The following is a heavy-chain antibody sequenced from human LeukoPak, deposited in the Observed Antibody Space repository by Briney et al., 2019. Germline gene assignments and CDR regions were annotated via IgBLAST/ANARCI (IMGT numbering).Heavy chain of an antibody. D-gene: IGHD4-23*01. CDR3: ARAPPTVITLFDY. V-gene: IGHV3-64*04. J-gene: IGHJ4*02. CDR1: GFTFSTKS. CDR2: ISGNGGST. Sequence: PGGSLRLSCSASGFTFSTKSMDWVRQAPGKGPEFVSGISGNGGSTYYADSVRGRFTISRDNSKNTMYLHMNSLRAEDTAVYYCARAPPTVITLFDYWGQGTLVTVSS.